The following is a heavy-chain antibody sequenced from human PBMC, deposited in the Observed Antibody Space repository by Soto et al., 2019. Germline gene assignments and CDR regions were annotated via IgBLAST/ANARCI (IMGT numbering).Heavy chain of an antibody. Sequence: EVQLLESGGGLVQPGGSLRLSCAASGFTFSSYAMSWVRQAPGKGLEWVSAISGSGGSTYYADSVKGRFTISRDNSKNTLYLQMNSLRAEDTAVYYCAKVGWDFLEDYDYIWGSYRVGGNDYWGQGTLVTVSS. J-gene: IGHJ4*02. CDR1: GFTFSSYA. CDR2: ISGSGGST. V-gene: IGHV3-23*01. D-gene: IGHD3-16*02. CDR3: AKVGWDFLEDYDYIWGSYRVGGNDY.